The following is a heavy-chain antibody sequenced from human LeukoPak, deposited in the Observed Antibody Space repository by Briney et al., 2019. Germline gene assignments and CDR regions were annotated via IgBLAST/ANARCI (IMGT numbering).Heavy chain of an antibody. D-gene: IGHD3-22*01. CDR2: ICSSSSYT. CDR1: GFTFSDYH. Sequence: GGSLRLSCAASGFTFSDYHMSWIRQAPGKGLERVSYICSSSSYTNYADSVKGRFTIARDNAKNSLYMQMNSLRAEDTAVYYCARDGRLTMTLEDGMDVWGQGTTVTVSS. CDR3: ARDGRLTMTLEDGMDV. V-gene: IGHV3-11*06. J-gene: IGHJ6*02.